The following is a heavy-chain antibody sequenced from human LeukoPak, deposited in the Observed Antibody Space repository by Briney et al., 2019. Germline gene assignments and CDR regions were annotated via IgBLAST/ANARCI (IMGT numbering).Heavy chain of an antibody. Sequence: ASVKVSCKASGYTLTSYDINWVRQATGQGLEWMGWMNPNSGNTGYAQKFQGRVTMTRNTSISTAYMELSSLRSEDTAVYYCARGIMVRGVIITSRWFDPWGQGTLVTVSS. J-gene: IGHJ5*02. CDR1: GYTLTSYD. CDR2: MNPNSGNT. V-gene: IGHV1-8*01. CDR3: ARGIMVRGVIITSRWFDP. D-gene: IGHD3-10*01.